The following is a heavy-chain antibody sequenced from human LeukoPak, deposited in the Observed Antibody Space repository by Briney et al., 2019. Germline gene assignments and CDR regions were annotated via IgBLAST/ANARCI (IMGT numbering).Heavy chain of an antibody. V-gene: IGHV4-59*01. CDR3: ARGYSYGLLDY. CDR2: SYYSVST. Sequence: PSETLSLTCTVSGGSISSYYWNWIRQPPGKGLEWIGYSYYSVSTNYNPSLKSRVTISVDTSKNQFSLKLSSVTAADTAVYYCARGYSYGLLDYWGQGTLVTVSS. J-gene: IGHJ4*02. CDR1: GGSISSYY. D-gene: IGHD5-18*01.